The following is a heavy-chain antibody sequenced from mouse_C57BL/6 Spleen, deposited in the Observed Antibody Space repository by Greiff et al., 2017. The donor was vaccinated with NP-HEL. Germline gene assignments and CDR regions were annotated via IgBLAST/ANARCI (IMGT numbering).Heavy chain of an antibody. CDR3: ARRYYGSSYGGYFDV. V-gene: IGHV1-52*01. J-gene: IGHJ1*03. CDR2: IDPSDSET. D-gene: IGHD1-1*01. Sequence: VKLQQPGAELVRPGSSVKLSCKASGYTFTSYWMHWVKQRPIQGLEWIGNIDPSDSETHYNQKFKDKATLTVDKSSSTAYMQLSSLTSEDSAVYYCARRYYGSSYGGYFDVWGTGTTVTVSS. CDR1: GYTFTSYW.